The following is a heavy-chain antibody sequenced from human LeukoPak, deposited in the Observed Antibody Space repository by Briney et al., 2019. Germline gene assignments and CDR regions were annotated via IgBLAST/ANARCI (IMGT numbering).Heavy chain of an antibody. CDR1: GGSISSYY. CDR3: ARALREYSSSWYGNERYYFDY. J-gene: IGHJ4*02. D-gene: IGHD6-13*01. V-gene: IGHV4-59*01. CDR2: IYYSGST. Sequence: PSETLSLTCTVSGGSISSYYWSWIRQPPGKGLERIGYIYYSGSTNYNPSLKSRVTISVDTSKNQFSLKLSSVTAADTAVYYCARALREYSSSWYGNERYYFDYWGQGTLVTVSS.